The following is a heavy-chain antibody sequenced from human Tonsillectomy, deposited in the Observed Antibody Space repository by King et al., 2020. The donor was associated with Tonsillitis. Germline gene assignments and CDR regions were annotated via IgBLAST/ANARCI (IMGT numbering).Heavy chain of an antibody. Sequence: QLQESGPGLVKPSETLSLTCTVSGGSISSSSYSWCWIRQPPGKWLDWIGSIYYTGSTYYNPSLTSRVTISVDTSKNQFSLKLDSVTAADTAVYYCARIVGGAVAGIDYWGQGTLVTVSS. J-gene: IGHJ4*02. CDR2: IYYTGST. V-gene: IGHV4-39*01. D-gene: IGHD6-19*01. CDR3: ARIVGGAVAGIDY. CDR1: GGSISSSSYS.